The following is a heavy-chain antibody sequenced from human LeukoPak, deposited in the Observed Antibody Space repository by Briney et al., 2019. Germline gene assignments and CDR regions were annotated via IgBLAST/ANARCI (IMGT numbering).Heavy chain of an antibody. J-gene: IGHJ4*02. CDR3: ARVRYYDRSGYYYFDY. D-gene: IGHD3-22*01. CDR1: GGSISSGGYY. CDR2: IYYSGST. Sequence: SQTLSLTCTVSGGSISSGGYYWSWIRQHPGKGLEWIGYIYYSGSTYYNPSLKSRVTISVDTSKNQFSLKLSSVTAADTAMYYCARVRYYDRSGYYYFDYWGQGTLVTVSS. V-gene: IGHV4-31*03.